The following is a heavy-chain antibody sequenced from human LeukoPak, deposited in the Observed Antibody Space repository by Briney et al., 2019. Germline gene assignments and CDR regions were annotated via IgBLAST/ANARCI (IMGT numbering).Heavy chain of an antibody. CDR3: ARDIYYFDSSGYYFPGGSDY. CDR1: GFTFSDYY. D-gene: IGHD3-22*01. J-gene: IGHJ4*02. V-gene: IGHV3-11*04. Sequence: GGSLRLSCAASGFTFSDYYMTWIRQAPGKGLEWVSYISGGSSTIYYADSVKGRFPISRDNAKNSLYLQMNSLRAEDTAVYYCARDIYYFDSSGYYFPGGSDYWGQGTLVTVSS. CDR2: ISGGSSTI.